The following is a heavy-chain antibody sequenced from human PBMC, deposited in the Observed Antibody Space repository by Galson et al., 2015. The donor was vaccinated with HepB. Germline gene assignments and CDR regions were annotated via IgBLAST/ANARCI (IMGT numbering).Heavy chain of an antibody. CDR2: IYWNSNRI. CDR3: APTGGGGSSLTLDY. V-gene: IGHV3-9*01. CDR1: GSTLRDYA. D-gene: IGHD2-15*01. Sequence: SLRLSCAASGSTLRDYAMHWVRQPPGKGLGWVAGIYWNSNRIDYADSVKGRFSISRDNAKNLVYLQMNSLRSEDTAFYYCAPTGGGGSSLTLDYWGQGTLVTVSS. J-gene: IGHJ4*02.